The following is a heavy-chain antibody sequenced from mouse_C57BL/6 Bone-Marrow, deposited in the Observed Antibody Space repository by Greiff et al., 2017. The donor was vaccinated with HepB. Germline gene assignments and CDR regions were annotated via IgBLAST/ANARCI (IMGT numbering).Heavy chain of an antibody. V-gene: IGHV1-55*01. J-gene: IGHJ1*03. Sequence: QVQLQQPGAELVKPGASVKMSCKASGYTFTSYWITWVKQRPGQGLEWIGDIYPGSGSTNYNEKFKSKATLTVDTSSRTAYMQLSSLTSEDSAVYYGARGSPLIRGPYFDVWGTGTTVTVSS. CDR3: ARGSPLIRGPYFDV. CDR2: IYPGSGST. CDR1: GYTFTSYW. D-gene: IGHD1-1*01.